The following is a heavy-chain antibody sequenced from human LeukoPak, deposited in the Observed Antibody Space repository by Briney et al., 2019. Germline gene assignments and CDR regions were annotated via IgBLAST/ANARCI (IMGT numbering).Heavy chain of an antibody. V-gene: IGHV4-39*01. CDR3: ARLSYGSGSHYNFYFDF. J-gene: IGHJ4*02. Sequence: LETLSLTCTVSGGSISSGSHFWGWIRQPPGKELEWIGNIYYSGNSYYNPSLKSRVTISVDASKNQFSLNLSSVTAADTAVYYCARLSYGSGSHYNFYFDFWGQGTLVTVSA. CDR1: GGSISSGSHF. D-gene: IGHD3-10*01. CDR2: IYYSGNS.